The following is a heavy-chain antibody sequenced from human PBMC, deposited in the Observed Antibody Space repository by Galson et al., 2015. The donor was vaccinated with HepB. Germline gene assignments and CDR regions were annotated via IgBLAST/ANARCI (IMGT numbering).Heavy chain of an antibody. D-gene: IGHD2-21*02. CDR2: ITSISTTI. CDR3: ARGHTAIVY. Sequence: SLRLSCAASGFTFSSFTMSWVRQAPGKGLEWVSYITSISTTIYYADSAKGRFTISRDNAKNSLYLQMNSLRAEDTAVYYCARGHTAIVYWGQGALVTVSS. CDR1: GFTFSSFT. J-gene: IGHJ4*02. V-gene: IGHV3-48*01.